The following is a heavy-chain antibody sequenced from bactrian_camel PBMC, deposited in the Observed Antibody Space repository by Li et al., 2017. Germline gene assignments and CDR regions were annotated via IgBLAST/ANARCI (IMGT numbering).Heavy chain of an antibody. CDR2: IRGDGRLI. CDR1: GYTYSSYW. V-gene: IGHV3S6*01. CDR3: AADRSGLSLPC. Sequence: HVQLVESGGGSVQAGGSLRLSYAASGYTYSSYWMFWVRQAPGKGLEWVAQIRGDGRLISYADSVKGRFTISRDNADNTVSLHMNSLKVDDTAVYYCAADRSGLSLPCGGQGTQVTVS. J-gene: IGHJ4*01. D-gene: IGHD2*01.